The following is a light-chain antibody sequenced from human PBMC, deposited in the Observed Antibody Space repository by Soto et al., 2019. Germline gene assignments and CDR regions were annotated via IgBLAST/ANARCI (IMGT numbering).Light chain of an antibody. Sequence: QSALTQPPSASGSPGQSVTISCTGTSSDVGAYNYVSWYQQHAGKAPKLVIYEVTKRPSGVPDRFPGSKSANTASLTVSGLQAEDEADYYCSSFAASNTWVFGGGTQLTVL. J-gene: IGLJ3*02. CDR3: SSFAASNTWV. V-gene: IGLV2-8*01. CDR2: EVT. CDR1: SSDVGAYNY.